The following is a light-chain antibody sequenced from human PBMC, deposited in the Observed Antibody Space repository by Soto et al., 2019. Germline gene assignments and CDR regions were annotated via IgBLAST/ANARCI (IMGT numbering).Light chain of an antibody. CDR2: AVT. J-gene: IGLJ1*01. V-gene: IGLV2-14*01. Sequence: QSVLTQPASVSGSPGQSITISCTGTSSDVGGYNYVSWYQQHPGKAPKLMIYAVTDRPSGVSSRFSGSKSDNTASLTISGLQAEDEADYYCSSYTSSSTLFGTGTKVTVL. CDR1: SSDVGGYNY. CDR3: SSYTSSSTL.